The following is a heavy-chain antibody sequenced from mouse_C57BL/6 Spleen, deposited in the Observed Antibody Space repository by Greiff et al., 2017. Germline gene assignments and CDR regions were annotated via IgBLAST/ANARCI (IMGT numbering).Heavy chain of an antibody. V-gene: IGHV1-42*01. CDR1: GYSFTGYY. J-gene: IGHJ2*01. Sequence: VQLQQSGPELVKPGASVKISCKASGYSFTGYYMNWVKQSPEKSLEWIGEINPSTGGTTYNQKFKAKATLTVDKSSSTAYMPLKSLTSEDSAVYYCARGRDYFDYWGQGTTLTVSS. CDR2: INPSTGGT. CDR3: ARGRDYFDY.